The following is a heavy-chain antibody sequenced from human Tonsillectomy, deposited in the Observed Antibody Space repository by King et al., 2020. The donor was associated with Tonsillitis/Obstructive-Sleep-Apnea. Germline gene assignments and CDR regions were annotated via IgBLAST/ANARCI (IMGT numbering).Heavy chain of an antibody. V-gene: IGHV4-59*08. J-gene: IGHJ5*02. CDR3: AGTGAIGKWFYP. CDR2: IYYSGST. CDR1: GGSISSYY. Sequence: QVQLQESGPGLVKPSETLSLTCTVSGGSISSYYWSWIRQPPGKGLGWIGYIYYSGSTNYNPSLKSRLTISIDTSKNQFSLKLTSVNAADTAVYYCAGTGAIGKWFYPWGQGTLVTVSS. D-gene: IGHD2/OR15-2a*01.